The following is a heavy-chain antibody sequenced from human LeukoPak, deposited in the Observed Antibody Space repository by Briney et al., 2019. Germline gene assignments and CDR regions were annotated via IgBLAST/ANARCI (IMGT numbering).Heavy chain of an antibody. D-gene: IGHD3-3*01. J-gene: IGHJ6*02. CDR2: ISSSGSTI. Sequence: PGGSLRLSCAASGFTFSDYYMSWIRQAPGKGLEWASYISSSGSTIYYADSVKGRFTISRDNAKNSLYLQMNSLRAEDTAVYYCAGTYWSGYYFFSLNYYGMDVWGQGTTVTVSS. CDR3: AGTYWSGYYFFSLNYYGMDV. CDR1: GFTFSDYY. V-gene: IGHV3-11*01.